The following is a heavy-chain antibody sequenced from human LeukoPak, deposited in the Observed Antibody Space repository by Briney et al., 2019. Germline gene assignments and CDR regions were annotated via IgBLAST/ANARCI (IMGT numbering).Heavy chain of an antibody. CDR2: ISYDGSNK. Sequence: PGGSLRLSXAASGFTFSSYAMHWVRQAPGKGLEWVAVISYDGSNKYYADSVKGRFTISRDNSKNTLYLQMNSLRAEDTAVYYCADYYYDSSGYYAGDYWGQGTLVTVSS. D-gene: IGHD3-22*01. V-gene: IGHV3-30-3*01. J-gene: IGHJ4*02. CDR1: GFTFSSYA. CDR3: ADYYYDSSGYYAGDY.